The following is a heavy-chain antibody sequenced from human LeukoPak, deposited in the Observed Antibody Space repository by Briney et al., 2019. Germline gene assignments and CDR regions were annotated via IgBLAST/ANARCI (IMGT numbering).Heavy chain of an antibody. J-gene: IGHJ4*02. CDR2: ISSSGSTI. V-gene: IGHV3-48*03. Sequence: GGSLRLSCAASGFTFSSYEMNWVRQAPGKGLKWVSYISSSGSTIYYADSVKGRFTISRDNAKNSLYLQMNSLRAEDTAVYYCARVQDGSSFDYWGQGTLVTVSS. CDR1: GFTFSSYE. D-gene: IGHD5-24*01. CDR3: ARVQDGSSFDY.